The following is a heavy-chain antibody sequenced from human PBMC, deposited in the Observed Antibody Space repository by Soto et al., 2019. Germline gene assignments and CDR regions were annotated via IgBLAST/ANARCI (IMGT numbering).Heavy chain of an antibody. J-gene: IGHJ6*03. V-gene: IGHV4-31*03. Sequence: QVQLQESGPGLVKPSQTLSLTCTVSGGSISNGGYYWSWIRQHPGKGLEWIGYIYYSGSTYYNPSLKSRVTISVDTSKNQFSLKLSSVTAADTAVYYCARVGVVRGNYYMDVWGKGTTVTVSS. CDR2: IYYSGST. CDR1: GGSISNGGYY. CDR3: ARVGVVRGNYYMDV. D-gene: IGHD3-10*01.